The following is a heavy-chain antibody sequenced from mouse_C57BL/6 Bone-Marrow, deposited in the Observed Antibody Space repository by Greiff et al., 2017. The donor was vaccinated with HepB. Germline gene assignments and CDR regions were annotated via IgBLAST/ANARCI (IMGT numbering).Heavy chain of an antibody. CDR2: ISSGSSTI. Sequence: DVQLVESGGGLMKPGGSLKLSCAASGFTFSDYGMHWVRQAPEKGLEWVAYISSGSSTIYYADKVKGRFTISRDNAKNTLFLQMTSLRSEDTAMYYSLLGFAYWGQGTLVTVSA. V-gene: IGHV5-17*01. J-gene: IGHJ3*01. CDR3: LLGFAY. CDR1: GFTFSDYG. D-gene: IGHD3-1*01.